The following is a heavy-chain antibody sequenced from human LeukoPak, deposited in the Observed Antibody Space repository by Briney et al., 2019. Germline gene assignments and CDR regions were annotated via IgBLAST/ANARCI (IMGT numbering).Heavy chain of an antibody. CDR3: AKGGGGDSSGYYYFWGPYFDY. D-gene: IGHD3-22*01. J-gene: IGHJ4*02. Sequence: PGGSLRLSCAASGFTFSSYRMHWVRQAPGKGLVWVSRIDGDGGNTRYADSVKGRFTISRDNAKNSLYLQMNSLRAEDMALYYCAKGGGGDSSGYYYFWGPYFDYWGRGTLVTVSS. CDR1: GFTFSSYR. V-gene: IGHV3-74*01. CDR2: IDGDGGNT.